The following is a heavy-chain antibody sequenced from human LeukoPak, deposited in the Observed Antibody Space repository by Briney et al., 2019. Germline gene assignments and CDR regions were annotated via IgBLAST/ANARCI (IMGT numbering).Heavy chain of an antibody. CDR3: ARGDSGYDYDF. D-gene: IGHD5-12*01. Sequence: SVKVSCKASGCTFSSHAMNWVRPPPAQGLAWGRGIIHIFGTTNYAQKFQGRVTINTDESTSKSYMEVRSLRSDDAAECYCARGDSGYDYDF. CDR2: IIHIFGTT. V-gene: IGHV1-69*05. J-gene: IGHJ2*01. CDR1: GCTFSSHA.